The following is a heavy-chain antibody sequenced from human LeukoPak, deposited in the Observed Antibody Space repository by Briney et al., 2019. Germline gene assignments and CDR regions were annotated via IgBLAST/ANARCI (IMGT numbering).Heavy chain of an antibody. V-gene: IGHV6-1*01. Sequence: SQTLSLTCAISGDSVSSNSAAWHWTRQSPSRGLEWLGRTYYRSKWYNDYAVSVKSRITINPDTSKNQFSLQLNSVTPEDTAVYYCARVMGGSYKVESHDAFDIWGQGTMVTVSS. CDR1: GDSVSSNSAA. D-gene: IGHD1-26*01. CDR3: ARVMGGSYKVESHDAFDI. CDR2: TYYRSKWYN. J-gene: IGHJ3*02.